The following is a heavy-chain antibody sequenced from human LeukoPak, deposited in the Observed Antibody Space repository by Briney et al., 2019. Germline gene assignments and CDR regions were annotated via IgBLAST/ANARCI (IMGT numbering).Heavy chain of an antibody. D-gene: IGHD6-19*01. Sequence: PGGSLRLSCAASGPTFSSYSMTWVRQAPGKGLEWVSSISSSSSYIYYADSVKGRFTISRDNAKNSLYLQMNSLRAEDTAVYYCARDMRGQWLDLKAFDIWGQGTMVTVSS. CDR1: GPTFSSYS. CDR2: ISSSSSYI. J-gene: IGHJ3*02. CDR3: ARDMRGQWLDLKAFDI. V-gene: IGHV3-21*01.